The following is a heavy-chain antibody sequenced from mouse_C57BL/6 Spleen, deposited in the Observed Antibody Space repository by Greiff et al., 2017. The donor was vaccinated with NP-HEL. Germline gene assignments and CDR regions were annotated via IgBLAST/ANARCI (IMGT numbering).Heavy chain of an antibody. V-gene: IGHV2-6*01. D-gene: IGHD2-4*01. CDR2: IWGVGST. CDR1: GFSLTSYG. Sequence: QVTLKVSGPGLVAPSQSLSITCTVSGFSLTSYGVDWVRQSPGKGLEWLGVIWGVGSTNYNSALKSRLSISKDNSKSQVFLKMNSLQTDDTAMYYCASTYDYAWFAYWGQGTLVTVSA. CDR3: ASTYDYAWFAY. J-gene: IGHJ3*01.